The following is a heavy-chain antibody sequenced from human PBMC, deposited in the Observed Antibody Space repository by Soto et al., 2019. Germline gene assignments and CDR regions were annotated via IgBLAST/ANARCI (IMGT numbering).Heavy chain of an antibody. Sequence: PGGSLRLSCAASGFTFSAYAMTWVRQAPGKGLEWVSVISGSAGATYYADSVKGRFTISRDNSKNTLYLQMNSLRAEDTAVYYCARGDYYGSEFDYWGQGTLVTVSS. D-gene: IGHD3-10*01. CDR2: ISGSAGAT. CDR1: GFTFSAYA. V-gene: IGHV3-23*01. J-gene: IGHJ4*02. CDR3: ARGDYYGSEFDY.